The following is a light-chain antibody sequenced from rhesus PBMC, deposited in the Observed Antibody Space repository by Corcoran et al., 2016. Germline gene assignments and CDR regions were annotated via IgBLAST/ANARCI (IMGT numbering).Light chain of an antibody. CDR2: ELS. CDR1: QSLLDSEDGNTF. J-gene: IGKJ4*01. V-gene: IGKV2-104*02. Sequence: DIVMTQTPLSLPVTPGEPASISCRSSQSLLDSEDGNTFLDWYLQKPGQSPQLLLYELSNRAFGVPDRFSGSGSDRVEAEAVGVYYCMEALEFPLTFGGGTKVEIK. CDR3: MEALEFPLT.